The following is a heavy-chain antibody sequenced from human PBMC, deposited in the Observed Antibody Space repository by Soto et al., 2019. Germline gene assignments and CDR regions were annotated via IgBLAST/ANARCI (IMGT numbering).Heavy chain of an antibody. Sequence: QVQPVESGGGVVQPGRSLRLSCAASGFTFSSYGMHWVRQAPGKGLEWVAVIWYDGSNKYYADSVKGRFTISRDNSKNTLYLQMNSLRAEDTAVYYCAREHSGSYSYNWFDPWGQGTLVTVSS. CDR3: AREHSGSYSYNWFDP. CDR2: IWYDGSNK. V-gene: IGHV3-33*01. D-gene: IGHD1-26*01. CDR1: GFTFSSYG. J-gene: IGHJ5*02.